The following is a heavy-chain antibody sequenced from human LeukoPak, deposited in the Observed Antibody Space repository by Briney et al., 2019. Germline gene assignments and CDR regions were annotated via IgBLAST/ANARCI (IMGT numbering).Heavy chain of an antibody. V-gene: IGHV4-4*02. CDR3: ARGRVIAVSGWGPWELPPAGHDY. CDR1: GGSLSSSNW. D-gene: IGHD6-19*01. CDR2: IYHSGRT. J-gene: IGHJ4*02. Sequence: SETLSLTCTVSGGSLSSSNWWSWVRQPPGKGLESIGEIYHSGRTNYNPSLKSRLTILVEKSKNQFSLKLNSVTAADTAVYYCARGRVIAVSGWGPWELPPAGHDYWGQGTLVTVSS.